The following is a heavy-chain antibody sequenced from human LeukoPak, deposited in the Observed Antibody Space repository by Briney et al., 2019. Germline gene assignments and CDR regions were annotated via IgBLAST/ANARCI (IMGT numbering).Heavy chain of an antibody. CDR2: ISYNGNII. Sequence: GGSLRLSCEASGFPFDGYALHWVRQAPGKGLEWVALISYNGNIIEYADSVKGRFTISRDNSKNTLFLLMNSLRAEDTAVYYCARIAVAGTFDYWGQGTLVTVSS. V-gene: IGHV3-30*04. CDR3: ARIAVAGTFDY. CDR1: GFPFDGYA. D-gene: IGHD6-19*01. J-gene: IGHJ4*02.